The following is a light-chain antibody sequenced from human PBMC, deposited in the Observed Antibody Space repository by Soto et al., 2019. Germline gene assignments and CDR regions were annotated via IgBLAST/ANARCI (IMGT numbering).Light chain of an antibody. V-gene: IGLV2-23*02. CDR2: EVS. CDR3: CSYAGTSTHTV. J-gene: IGLJ7*01. Sequence: QSALTQPASVSGSPGQSITISCTGTSSDVGSYKLVSWYQQHPGKAPKLMISEVSKRPSGISDRFSGSKSGGTASLTISGLQAEDEADYYCCSYAGTSTHTVFGGGTQPTVL. CDR1: SSDVGSYKL.